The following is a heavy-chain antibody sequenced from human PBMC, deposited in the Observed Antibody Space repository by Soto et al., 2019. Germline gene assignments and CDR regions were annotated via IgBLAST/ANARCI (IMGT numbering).Heavy chain of an antibody. V-gene: IGHV1-46*01. CDR1: GYTFTSYY. CDR2: INPSGGST. CDR3: ARELWELDPHYYYYYGMDV. D-gene: IGHD1-26*01. J-gene: IGHJ6*02. Sequence: PSVKVSCKASGYTFTSYYMHWVLQAPGQGLEWMGIINPSGGSTSYAQKFQGRVTMTRDTSTSTVYMELSSLRSEDTAVYYCARELWELDPHYYYYYGMDVWGQGTTVTVSS.